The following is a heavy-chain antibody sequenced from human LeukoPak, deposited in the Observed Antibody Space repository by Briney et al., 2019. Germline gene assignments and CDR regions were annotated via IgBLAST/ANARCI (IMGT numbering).Heavy chain of an antibody. V-gene: IGHV4-34*01. J-gene: IGHJ5*02. Sequence: PSETLSLTCAVYGGSFSGYYWSWIRQPPGKGLEWIGEINHSGSTNYNPSLKSRVTISVDTSKNQFSLKLSSVTAADTAVYYCARHGYYDFWSGYHMAQYNWFDPWGQGTLVTVSS. CDR3: ARHGYYDFWSGYHMAQYNWFDP. CDR1: GGSFSGYY. D-gene: IGHD3-3*01. CDR2: INHSGST.